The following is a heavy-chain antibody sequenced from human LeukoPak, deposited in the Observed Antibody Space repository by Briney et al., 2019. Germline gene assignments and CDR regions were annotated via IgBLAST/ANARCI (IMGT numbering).Heavy chain of an antibody. V-gene: IGHV4-34*01. CDR1: GGSFSGYY. D-gene: IGHD4-17*01. J-gene: IGHJ4*02. Sequence: SETLSLTCAVYGGSFSGYYWSWVRQPPGKGLEWIGEINHSGSTNYNPSLKSRVTISVDTSKNQISLKLSSVTAADTAVYYCARGPGGVTTVLDYWGQGTLVTVSS. CDR2: INHSGST. CDR3: ARGPGGVTTVLDY.